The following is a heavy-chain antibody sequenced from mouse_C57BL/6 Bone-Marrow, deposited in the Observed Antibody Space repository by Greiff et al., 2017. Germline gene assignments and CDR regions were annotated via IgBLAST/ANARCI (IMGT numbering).Heavy chain of an antibody. CDR2: INPNNGGT. J-gene: IGHJ1*03. Sequence: EVQLQQSGPELVKPGASVKIPCKASGYKFTDYNMDWVKQSHGKSLEWIGDINPNNGGTIYNQKFKGKATLTVDKSSSTAYMELRSLTSEDTAVYYCARRRGGNYWYFDVWGTGTTVTVSS. CDR3: ARRRGGNYWYFDV. CDR1: GYKFTDYN. D-gene: IGHD1-1*02. V-gene: IGHV1-18*01.